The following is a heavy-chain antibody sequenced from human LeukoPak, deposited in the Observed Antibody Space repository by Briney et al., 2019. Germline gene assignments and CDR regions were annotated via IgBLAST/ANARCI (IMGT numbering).Heavy chain of an antibody. V-gene: IGHV1-8*01. CDR3: ARGRSTTGTTSDWFDP. Sequence: ASVKVSCKASGYTFTSYDINWVRQATGQGLEWMGWMNPNSGNTGYAQKFQGRVTMTRNTSIGTAYMELSSLGSEDTAVYYCARGRSTTGTTSDWFDPWGQGTLVIVSS. CDR1: GYTFTSYD. CDR2: MNPNSGNT. J-gene: IGHJ5*02. D-gene: IGHD1-1*01.